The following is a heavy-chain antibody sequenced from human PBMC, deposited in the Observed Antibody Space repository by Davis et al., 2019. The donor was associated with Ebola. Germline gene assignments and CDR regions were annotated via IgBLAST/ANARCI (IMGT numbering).Heavy chain of an antibody. CDR1: GGSISSSSYY. CDR2: ISSTGSTI. CDR3: ANIDLPAAISWFDP. J-gene: IGHJ3*01. D-gene: IGHD2-2*02. Sequence: PGGSLRLSCTVSGGSISSSSYYWGWVRQAPWKGLEWVSYISSTGSTIYYADSVKGRFTISRENAKNALYLQMNSLRAEDTAVYYCANIDLPAAISWFDPWGQGTMVTVSS. V-gene: IGHV3-11*04.